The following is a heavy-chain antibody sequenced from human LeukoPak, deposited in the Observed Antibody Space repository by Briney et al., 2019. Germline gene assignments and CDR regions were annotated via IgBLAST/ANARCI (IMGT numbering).Heavy chain of an antibody. CDR3: ARGARYGSDVSLAFDI. V-gene: IGHV1-69*04. D-gene: IGHD3-10*01. J-gene: IGHJ3*02. CDR2: IIPILGIA. CDR1: GGTFSSYA. Sequence: GTSVKVSCKASGGTFSSYAISWVRQAPGQGLEWMRRIIPILGIANYAQKFQGRVTITADKSTSTAYMELSSLRSEDTAVYYCARGARYGSDVSLAFDIWGQGTMVTVSS.